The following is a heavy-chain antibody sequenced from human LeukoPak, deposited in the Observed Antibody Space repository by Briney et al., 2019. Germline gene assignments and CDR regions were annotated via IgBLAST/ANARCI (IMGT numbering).Heavy chain of an antibody. D-gene: IGHD3-10*01. V-gene: IGHV3-21*06. CDR3: VRDFLGESGAGGS. J-gene: IGHJ5*02. CDR2: ISPTAIST. CDR1: GFTLSTYT. Sequence: PGGSLRLSCAASGFTLSTYTMNWVRQAPGKGLEWVSSISPTAISTWYADSLKGRFTISRDNARNLLFLEGNGLRAEDTGVFYCVRDFLGESGAGGSWGQGTLVTVSS.